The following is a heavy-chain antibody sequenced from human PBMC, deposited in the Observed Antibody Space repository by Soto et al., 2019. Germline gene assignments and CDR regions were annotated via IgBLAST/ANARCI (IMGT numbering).Heavy chain of an antibody. J-gene: IGHJ4*02. D-gene: IGHD2-8*01. Sequence: PGGSLRLSCAASGFTFSSYAMSWVRQAPGKGLEWVSAISGSGGSTYYADSVKGRFTISRDNSKNTLYLQMNSLRAEDTAVYYCAKQPLEYCTNGVCYLGYYFDYWGQGTLVTVSS. V-gene: IGHV3-23*01. CDR2: ISGSGGST. CDR3: AKQPLEYCTNGVCYLGYYFDY. CDR1: GFTFSSYA.